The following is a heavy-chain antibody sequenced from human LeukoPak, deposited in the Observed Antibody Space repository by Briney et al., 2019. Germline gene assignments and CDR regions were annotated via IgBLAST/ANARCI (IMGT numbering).Heavy chain of an antibody. V-gene: IGHV3-66*02. Sequence: GGSLRLSCAASGFTVSSNYMSWVRQAPGKGLEWVSVIYSGGSTYYADSVKGRFTISRDNSKNTLYLQMNSLRAEDTAVYYCARGELDTAMAYYFDYWGQGTLVTVSS. CDR2: IYSGGST. D-gene: IGHD5-18*01. J-gene: IGHJ4*02. CDR3: ARGELDTAMAYYFDY. CDR1: GFTVSSNY.